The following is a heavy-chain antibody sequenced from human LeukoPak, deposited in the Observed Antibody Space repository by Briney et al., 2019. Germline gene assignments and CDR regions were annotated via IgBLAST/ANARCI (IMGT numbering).Heavy chain of an antibody. V-gene: IGHV3-15*01. CDR2: IKSKTDGGTT. D-gene: IGHD5-12*01. CDR3: TTETGKWLRFLARESRYNYYYYMDV. CDR1: GFTLSNAW. Sequence: GGSLRLSCAASGFTLSNAWMSWVRQAPGKGLEWVGRIKSKTDGGTTDYAAPVKGRFSISRDDSKNTLYLQMNSLKTEDTAVYYCTTETGKWLRFLARESRYNYYYYMDVWGKGTTVTISS. J-gene: IGHJ6*03.